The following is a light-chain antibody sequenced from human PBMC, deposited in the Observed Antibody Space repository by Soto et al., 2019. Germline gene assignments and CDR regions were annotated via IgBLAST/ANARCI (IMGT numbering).Light chain of an antibody. Sequence: IVLTPSPATLSLSPGETATLSCRASQSVSSYLAWYKQKPGQAPRLLIYDAPNRATGIPARFSGSGSGTDFTLTISSLEPEDFAVYYGQKRSNWHPTFGQGKRLEIK. CDR3: QKRSNWHPT. CDR2: DAP. CDR1: QSVSSY. V-gene: IGKV3-11*01. J-gene: IGKJ5*01.